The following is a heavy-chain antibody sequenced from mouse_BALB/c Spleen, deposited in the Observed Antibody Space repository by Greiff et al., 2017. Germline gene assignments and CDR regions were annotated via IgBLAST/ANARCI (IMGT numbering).Heavy chain of an antibody. CDR3: AREIGYDEAWFAY. CDR1: GYTFTDYN. V-gene: IGHV1-18*01. J-gene: IGHJ3*01. Sequence: VQLQQSGPELVKPGASGKIPCKASGYTFTDYNMAWVKQSHGKSLEWIGDINHNNGGTIYNEKFKGKATLTVDKSTSTAYMELRSLTSEDTAVYYCAREIGYDEAWFAYWGQGTLVNVTA. CDR2: INHNNGGT. D-gene: IGHD2-2*01.